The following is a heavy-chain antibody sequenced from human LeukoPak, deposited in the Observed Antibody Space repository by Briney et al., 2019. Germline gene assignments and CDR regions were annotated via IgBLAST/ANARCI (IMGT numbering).Heavy chain of an antibody. Sequence: GGSLRLSCAASGFTFSSFAMSWVRQAPGQGLEWVSAISDNSGNTYYADSVKGRFTISRDNSENTLYLQMNSLRAEDTALYYCSNGRTSSGTLQHDYWGQGTLVTVSS. CDR2: ISDNSGNT. CDR3: SNGRTSSGTLQHDY. D-gene: IGHD6-19*01. J-gene: IGHJ4*02. CDR1: GFTFSSFA. V-gene: IGHV3-23*01.